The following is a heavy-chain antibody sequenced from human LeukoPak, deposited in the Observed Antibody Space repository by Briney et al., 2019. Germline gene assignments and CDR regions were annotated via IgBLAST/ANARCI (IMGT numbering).Heavy chain of an antibody. J-gene: IGHJ4*02. Sequence: GASVKVSCKASGYTFTSYYMHWVRQAPGQGLEWMGIINPSGGSTSYAQKFQGRVTMTRDTSTSTVYMELSSLRSEDTAVYYCARMAVNYYDSSGYYSQYYFDYWGQGTLVTVSS. V-gene: IGHV1-46*01. CDR1: GYTFTSYY. CDR3: ARMAVNYYDSSGYYSQYYFDY. CDR2: INPSGGST. D-gene: IGHD3-22*01.